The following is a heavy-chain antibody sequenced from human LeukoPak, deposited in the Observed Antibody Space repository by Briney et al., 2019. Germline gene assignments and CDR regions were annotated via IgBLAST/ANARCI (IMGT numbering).Heavy chain of an antibody. Sequence: WGSLRLSCAASGFTFSNYAMSWVRQAPGKGLEWVSALSGSGTSTYYADSVKGRFTISRDNSKNTLYLQMNSLRAEDTALYYCAKVYANIGLMGSFDYWGQGTLVTVSS. D-gene: IGHD2-8*01. V-gene: IGHV3-23*01. CDR1: GFTFSNYA. CDR2: LSGSGTST. J-gene: IGHJ4*02. CDR3: AKVYANIGLMGSFDY.